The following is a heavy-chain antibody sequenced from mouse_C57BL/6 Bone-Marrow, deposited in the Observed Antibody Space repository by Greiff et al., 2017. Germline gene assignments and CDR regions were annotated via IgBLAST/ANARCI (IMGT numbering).Heavy chain of an antibody. CDR2: IDPENGDT. CDR3: TLIDYGNYHYAMDY. J-gene: IGHJ4*01. CDR1: GFNIKDDY. Sequence: EVQLQQSGAELVRPGASVKLSCTASGFNIKDDYMHWVKQRPEQGLEWIGWIDPENGDTEYASKFQGKATITADTSSNTAYLQLSSLTSEDTAVYYCTLIDYGNYHYAMDYWGQGTSVTVSS. D-gene: IGHD2-1*01. V-gene: IGHV14-4*01.